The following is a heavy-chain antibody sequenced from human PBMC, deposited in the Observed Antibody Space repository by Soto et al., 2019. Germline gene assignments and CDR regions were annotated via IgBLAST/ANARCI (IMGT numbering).Heavy chain of an antibody. D-gene: IGHD3-16*01. J-gene: IGHJ4*02. V-gene: IGHV4-59*01. Sequence: SETLSLTCTVSGGSISSYYWSWIRQPPGKGLEWIGYIYYIGSTNYNPSLKSRVTISVDTSKNQFSLKLSSVTAADTAVYYCARHQRDDASRKIDCWGQGTLVTVSS. CDR2: IYYIGST. CDR3: ARHQRDDASRKIDC. CDR1: GGSISSYY.